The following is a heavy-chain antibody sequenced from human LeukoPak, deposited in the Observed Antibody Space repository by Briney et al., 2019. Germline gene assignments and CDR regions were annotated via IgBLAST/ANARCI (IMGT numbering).Heavy chain of an antibody. CDR1: GFTFRTYS. CDR2: ISTTSSHI. D-gene: IGHD4-11*01. V-gene: IGHV3-21*01. Sequence: GGSLRVSCAASGFTFRTYSMDWVRQAPGKGLEWVASISTTSSHIYYAESLKGRFTISRDNAKNSLYLQMNSLRAEDTAVYYCANGTTTVQRRDTFDVWGQGTMVTVSS. CDR3: ANGTTTVQRRDTFDV. J-gene: IGHJ3*01.